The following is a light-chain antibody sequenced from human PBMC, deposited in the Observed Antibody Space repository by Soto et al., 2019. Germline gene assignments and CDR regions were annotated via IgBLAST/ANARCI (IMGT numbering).Light chain of an antibody. CDR3: QQFNSYPLT. V-gene: IGKV1-5*01. CDR2: DAS. CDR1: QSISSR. Sequence: DIQMTQSPSTLSAFPGERVTITFRASQSISSRLAWYQQKPGKAPKFLIYDASSLESGVPSRFSGSGSGTQFTLTISSLQPDDSATYYCQQFNSYPLTFGGGTKVDIK. J-gene: IGKJ4*01.